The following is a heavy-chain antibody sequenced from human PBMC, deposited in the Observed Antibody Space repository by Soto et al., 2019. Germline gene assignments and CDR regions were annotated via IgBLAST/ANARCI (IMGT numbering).Heavy chain of an antibody. Sequence: SETLSLTCTVSGGSISSYYWSWIRQPPGKGLEWIGYIYYSGSTNYNPSLKSRVTISVDTSNNQFSLKLSSVTAADTAVYYCARARYYFDYWGQGTLVTVSS. CDR3: ARARYYFDY. CDR1: GGSISSYY. CDR2: IYYSGST. J-gene: IGHJ4*02. V-gene: IGHV4-59*01.